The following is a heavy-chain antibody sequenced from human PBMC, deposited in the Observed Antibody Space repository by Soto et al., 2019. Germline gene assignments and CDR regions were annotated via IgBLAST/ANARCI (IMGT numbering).Heavy chain of an antibody. V-gene: IGHV1-2*02. CDR1: GYTFTGYY. J-gene: IGHJ4*02. Sequence: QVQLVQSGAEVKKPGASVKVSCRASGYTFTGYYMHWVRQAPGQGLEWLGWINPNSCGTNYAQKPQGRVTMTRDTSISTAYMELSRLRSDAAAVYYSARGWIAVAGTHFDYWGQGTLVTVSS. CDR3: ARGWIAVAGTHFDY. CDR2: INPNSCGT. D-gene: IGHD6-19*01.